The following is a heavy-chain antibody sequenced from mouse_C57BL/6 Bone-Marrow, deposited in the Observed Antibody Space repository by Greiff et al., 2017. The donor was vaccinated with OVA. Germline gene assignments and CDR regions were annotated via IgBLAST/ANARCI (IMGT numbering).Heavy chain of an antibody. CDR1: GYTFTSYW. J-gene: IGHJ1*01. D-gene: IGHD1-1*01. CDR2: IYPGSGST. V-gene: IGHV1-55*01. Sequence: QVQLQQPGAELVKPGASVKMSCQASGYTFTSYWITWVKQRPGQGLEWIGDIYPGSGSTNYNEKFKGKATLTVDTSSSTAYMQLSSLTSEDSAVYYCARSVLRYWYFEVWGPRITGTVSS. CDR3: ARSVLRYWYFEV.